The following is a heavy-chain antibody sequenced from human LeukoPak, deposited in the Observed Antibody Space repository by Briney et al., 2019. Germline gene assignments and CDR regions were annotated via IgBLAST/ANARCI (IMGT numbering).Heavy chain of an antibody. D-gene: IGHD3-22*01. CDR3: ARERWYDSSRAIDGIDY. J-gene: IGHJ4*02. CDR1: GGSISSGGYY. CDR2: ISSSGNTI. Sequence: LSLTCTVSGGSISSGGYYWSWIRQAPGKGLEWVSYISSSGNTIYYADSVKGRFTISRDNAKNSLYLQMNSLRAEDTAVYYCARERWYDSSRAIDGIDYWGQGTLVTVSS. V-gene: IGHV3-11*01.